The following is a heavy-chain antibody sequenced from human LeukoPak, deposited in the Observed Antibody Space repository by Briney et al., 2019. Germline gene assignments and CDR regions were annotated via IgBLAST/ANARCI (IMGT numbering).Heavy chain of an antibody. CDR3: ASRSGRNYYGMDV. Sequence: PSETLSLTCAVYGGSFSGHYWTWIRQAPGKGLEWIGYTYYSGSTNYNPSLKSRVTISVDTSKEQFSLTLNSVTAADTAVYYCASRSGRNYYGMDVWGQGTTVTVSS. CDR1: GGSFSGHY. J-gene: IGHJ6*02. D-gene: IGHD3-10*01. CDR2: TYYSGST. V-gene: IGHV4-59*11.